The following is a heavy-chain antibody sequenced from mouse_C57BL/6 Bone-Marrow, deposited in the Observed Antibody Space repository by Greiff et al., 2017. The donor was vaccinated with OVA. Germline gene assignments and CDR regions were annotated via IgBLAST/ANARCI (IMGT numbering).Heavy chain of an antibody. J-gene: IGHJ4*01. CDR1: GFTFTDYY. CDR3: ASDIGYRYSNYAMDY. Sequence: EVKLVESGGGLVQPGGSLSLSCAASGFTFTDYYMSWVRQPPGKALEWLGFIRNKANGYKTEYSAYVKGRFTIYRDTSQSILYLQMHALRAEDSATDYCASDIGYRYSNYAMDYWGQGTSVTVSS. D-gene: IGHD2-5*01. CDR2: IRNKANGYKT. V-gene: IGHV7-3*01.